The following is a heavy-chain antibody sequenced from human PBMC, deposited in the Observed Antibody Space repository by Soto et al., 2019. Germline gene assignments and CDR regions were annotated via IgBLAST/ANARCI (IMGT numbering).Heavy chain of an antibody. CDR2: ISYDGSNK. Sequence: QVQLVESGGGVVQPGRSLRLSCAASGFTFSSYGMHWVRQAPGKGLEWVAVISYDGSNKYYADSVKGRFTISRDNSKNTLYLQMNSLRAEDTAVYYCAKEGQWLVGGYFDYWGQGTLVTVSS. CDR1: GFTFSSYG. D-gene: IGHD6-19*01. V-gene: IGHV3-30*18. J-gene: IGHJ4*02. CDR3: AKEGQWLVGGYFDY.